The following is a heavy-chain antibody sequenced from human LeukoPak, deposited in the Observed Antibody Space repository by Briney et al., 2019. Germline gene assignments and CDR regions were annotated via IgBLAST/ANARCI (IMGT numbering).Heavy chain of an antibody. CDR3: VSFYEAY. D-gene: IGHD2/OR15-2a*01. CDR1: GNYW. CDR2: INSDGSWT. V-gene: IGHV3-74*01. Sequence: GGSLRLSCAASGNYWMHWVRQAPGKGLVWVSHINSDGSWTSYADSVKGRFTISKDNAKNTVYLQMNNLRAEDTADYYCVSFYEAYWGRGTLVTVSS. J-gene: IGHJ4*02.